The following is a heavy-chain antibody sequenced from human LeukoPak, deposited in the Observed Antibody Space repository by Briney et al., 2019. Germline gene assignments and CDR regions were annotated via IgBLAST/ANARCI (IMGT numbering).Heavy chain of an antibody. Sequence: SETLSLTCAVYGGSFSGYYWSWIRQPPGKGLEWIGEINHSGSTNYNPSLKSRVTISVDTSKNQFSLKLSSVTAADTAVYYCARHARTPYYYDSSGSILPGTYYYYMDVWGKGTTVTVSS. D-gene: IGHD3-22*01. CDR3: ARHARTPYYYDSSGSILPGTYYYYMDV. CDR2: INHSGST. V-gene: IGHV4-34*01. CDR1: GGSFSGYY. J-gene: IGHJ6*03.